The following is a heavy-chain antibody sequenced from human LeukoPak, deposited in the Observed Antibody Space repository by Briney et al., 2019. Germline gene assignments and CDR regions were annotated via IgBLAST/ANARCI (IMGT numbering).Heavy chain of an antibody. CDR2: IRSNGETT. Sequence: PGGSLRLSCAASGFTLSSIAMTWVRQAPGKGLEWVSTIRSNGETTYNADSVKGRFAISRDNSKKTLYLQLNRLRVEDTAIYYCAKGQELDDGVFDSWGQGTLVTVSS. V-gene: IGHV3-23*01. D-gene: IGHD1-1*01. J-gene: IGHJ4*02. CDR3: AKGQELDDGVFDS. CDR1: GFTLSSIA.